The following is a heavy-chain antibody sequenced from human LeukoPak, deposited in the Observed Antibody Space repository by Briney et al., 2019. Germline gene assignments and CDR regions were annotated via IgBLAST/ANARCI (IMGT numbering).Heavy chain of an antibody. CDR3: AKDGSWGDYYFYFYIDV. CDR1: GSGFTFGNFA. CDR2: ISASGHYT. D-gene: IGHD3-16*01. V-gene: IGHV3-23*01. Sequence: ESGGSLRLSCEASGSGFTFGNFALSWVRQAPGKGPEWLSGISASGHYTYYAESVKGRFTISRDNFKNTLYIDMNSLRAEDTAVYYCAKDGSWGDYYFYFYIDVWGKGTTVTVSS. J-gene: IGHJ6*03.